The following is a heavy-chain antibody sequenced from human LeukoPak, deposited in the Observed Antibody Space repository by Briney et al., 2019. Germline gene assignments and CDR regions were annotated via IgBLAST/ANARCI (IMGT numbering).Heavy chain of an antibody. D-gene: IGHD4-11*01. CDR1: GYSFTSYW. V-gene: IGHV5-51*01. CDR3: ARQETTLYYYYGLDV. CDR2: IYPGDSDT. Sequence: GESLKISCKGSGYSFTSYWIGWVRQMPGKGLKWMGIIYPGDSDTRYSPSFQGQVTISADKSISTAYLQWSSLKASDTAMYYCARQETTLYYYYGLDVWGQGTTVTVSS. J-gene: IGHJ6*02.